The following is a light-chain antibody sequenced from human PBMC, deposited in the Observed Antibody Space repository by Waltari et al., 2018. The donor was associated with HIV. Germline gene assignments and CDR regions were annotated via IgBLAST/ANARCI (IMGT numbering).Light chain of an antibody. CDR1: QSVFDTSTINNY. CDR3: QQYSSSPLT. CDR2: WDS. Sequence: IVIRQSPDSLSVSLGATATIKFHSSQSVFDTSTINNYLAWYKQRPGQPPKLLIYWDSGRESGVPGRFSGRGSGTDFTRSISSLQAEDVAVYYCQQYSSSPLTFGGGTKVEIK. V-gene: IGKV4-1*01. J-gene: IGKJ4*01.